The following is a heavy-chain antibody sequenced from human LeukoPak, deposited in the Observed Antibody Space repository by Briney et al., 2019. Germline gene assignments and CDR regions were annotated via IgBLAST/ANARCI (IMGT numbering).Heavy chain of an antibody. V-gene: IGHV1-2*02. D-gene: IGHD4-17*01. Sequence: ASVKVSCKASGYTFTRYYMHWVRQAPGQGLEWMGWINPNSGGTNYAQKFQGRVTMTRDTSISTAYMELSRLRSDDTAVYYCARDTVDYGDYAYWGQGNLVTVSS. CDR3: ARDTVDYGDYAY. J-gene: IGHJ4*02. CDR1: GYTFTRYY. CDR2: INPNSGGT.